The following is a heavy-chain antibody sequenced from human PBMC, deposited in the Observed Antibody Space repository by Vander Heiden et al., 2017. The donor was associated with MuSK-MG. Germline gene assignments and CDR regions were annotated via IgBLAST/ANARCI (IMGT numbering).Heavy chain of an antibody. CDR2: ISSSGSTI. J-gene: IGHJ6*02. V-gene: IGHV3-11*01. CDR1: GFTFSNYY. D-gene: IGHD1-26*01. CDR3: ARGWELTHTINYGMDV. Sequence: QVQLVESGEGLVKPGGSLRLSCAASGFTFSNYYMSWIRQAPGKGLEWVSYISSSGSTIYYADSVKCRFTISRDNAKNSLYLQMNSLRAEDTAVYYCARGWELTHTINYGMDVWGQGPTVTVSS.